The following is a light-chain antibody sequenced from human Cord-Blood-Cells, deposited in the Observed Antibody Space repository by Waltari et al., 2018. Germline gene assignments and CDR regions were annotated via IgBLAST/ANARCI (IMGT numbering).Light chain of an antibody. V-gene: IGKV4-1*01. CDR2: WAS. Sequence: DIVMTQSPDSLAVSLGERATINCKSSQSVLYSSNNKNDLDWYQQKPGQPPRLLIYWASTRESGVPDRFSGSGSGTDFTLTISSLQAEDVAVYYCQQYYSTLMYTFGQGTKLEIK. J-gene: IGKJ2*01. CDR3: QQYYSTLMYT. CDR1: QSVLYSSNNKND.